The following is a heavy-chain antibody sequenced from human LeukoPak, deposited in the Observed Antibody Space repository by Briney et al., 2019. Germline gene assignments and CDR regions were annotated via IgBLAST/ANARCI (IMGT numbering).Heavy chain of an antibody. Sequence: GGSLRLSCAASGFTFSSYGMSWVRQAPGKGLEWVSAISGSGGSTYYADSVKGRFTTSRDNSKNTLYLQMNSLRAEDTAVYYCAKEFGDYYGSGKKPPDYWGQGTLVTVSS. CDR2: ISGSGGST. CDR3: AKEFGDYYGSGKKPPDY. D-gene: IGHD3-10*01. J-gene: IGHJ4*02. V-gene: IGHV3-23*01. CDR1: GFTFSSYG.